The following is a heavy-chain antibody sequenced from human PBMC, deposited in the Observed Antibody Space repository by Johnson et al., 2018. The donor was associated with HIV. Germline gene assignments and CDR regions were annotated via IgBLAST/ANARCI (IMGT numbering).Heavy chain of an antibody. CDR3: AKEPAVGYSGSFSGAFDI. J-gene: IGHJ3*02. V-gene: IGHV3-30*18. CDR1: GFTFTNYG. Sequence: QVQLVESGGGVVQPGRSLRLSCAASGFTFTNYGMHWVRQAPGKGLEWVAVISHAGRNAYYTESVGGRFTISRDTSKNTLHLQMNSLRAEDTAVYYCAKEPAVGYSGSFSGAFDIWGQGTLVTVSS. CDR2: ISHAGRNA. D-gene: IGHD1-26*01.